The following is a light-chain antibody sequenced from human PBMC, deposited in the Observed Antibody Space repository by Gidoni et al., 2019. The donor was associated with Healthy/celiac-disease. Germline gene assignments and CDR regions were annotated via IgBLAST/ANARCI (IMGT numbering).Light chain of an antibody. Sequence: SYELTQPPAVSVSPGQTASITCSDDQLEVKYDCWYQQKPGQYPVLVIYQDSKRPSGIPARFSGSYSGNTATLTISGTQAMDEADYYCLAWYSSTAVFGTGTKVTVL. V-gene: IGLV3-1*01. CDR3: LAWYSSTAV. CDR1: QLEVKY. CDR2: QDS. J-gene: IGLJ1*01.